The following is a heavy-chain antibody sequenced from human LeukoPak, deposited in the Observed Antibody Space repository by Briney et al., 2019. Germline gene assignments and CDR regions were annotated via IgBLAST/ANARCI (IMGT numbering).Heavy chain of an antibody. V-gene: IGHV3-48*03. Sequence: GGSLRLSCAASGFTFSSCEMNWVRQAPGKGLEWVSYISSSGSTIYYADSVKGRFTISRDNAKNPLYLQMNSLRAEDTAVYYCARDLATVVTPMGYWGQGTLVTVSS. D-gene: IGHD4-23*01. CDR2: ISSSGSTI. CDR1: GFTFSSCE. J-gene: IGHJ4*02. CDR3: ARDLATVVTPMGY.